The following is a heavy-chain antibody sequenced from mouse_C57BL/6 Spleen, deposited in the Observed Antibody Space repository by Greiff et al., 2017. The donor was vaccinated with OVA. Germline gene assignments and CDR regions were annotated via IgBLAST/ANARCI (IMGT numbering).Heavy chain of an antibody. CDR3: AGSSHYYGSSPFDY. D-gene: IGHD1-1*01. CDR2: INPNNGGT. J-gene: IGHJ2*01. Sequence: EVQLQQSGPELVKPGASVKIPCKASGYTFTDYNMDWVKQSHGKSLEWIGDINPNNGGTNYNQKFKGKATLTVDKSSSTAYMELRSLTSEDTAVYYCAGSSHYYGSSPFDYWGQGTTLTVSS. V-gene: IGHV1-18*01. CDR1: GYTFTDYN.